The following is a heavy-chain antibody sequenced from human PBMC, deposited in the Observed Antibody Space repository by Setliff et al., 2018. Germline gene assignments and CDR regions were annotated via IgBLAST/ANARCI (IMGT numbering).Heavy chain of an antibody. V-gene: IGHV3-23*03. D-gene: IGHD1-7*01. J-gene: IGHJ4*02. CDR2: IYSGDRNT. CDR1: GFTFSTYA. CDR3: AKPQVELRWGFES. Sequence: GGSLRLSCAASGFTFSTYAMSWVRQAPGKGLEWVSTIYSGDRNTFYTDSVKGRFTILRDGSKNTLYLQMTSLRAEDTAVYYCAKPQVELRWGFESWGQGTPVTVSS.